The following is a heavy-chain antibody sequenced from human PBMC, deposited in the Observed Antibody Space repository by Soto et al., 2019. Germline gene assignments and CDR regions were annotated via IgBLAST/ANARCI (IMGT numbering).Heavy chain of an antibody. CDR3: ARGQNNYDILTGYYSSWSFDY. Sequence: GGSLRLSCAASGFTVSSNYMSWVRQAPGKGLEWVSVIYSGGSTYYADSVKGRFTISRHNSKNTLYLQMNSLRAEDTAVYYCARGQNNYDILTGYYSSWSFDYWGQGTLVTVSS. D-gene: IGHD3-9*01. CDR1: GFTVSSNY. J-gene: IGHJ4*02. V-gene: IGHV3-53*04. CDR2: IYSGGST.